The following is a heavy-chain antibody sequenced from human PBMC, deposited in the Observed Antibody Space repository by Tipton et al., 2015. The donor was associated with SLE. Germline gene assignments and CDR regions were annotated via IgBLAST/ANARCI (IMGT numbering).Heavy chain of an antibody. V-gene: IGHV3-21*01. Sequence: SLRLSCAASGFTFSNYAMTWVRQAPGKGLEWVSSISGDSSYIFYADSLKGRFTISRDNSKNTLYLQMNSLRAEDTAVYYCARGLGYGSGWYFYYHGMDVWGQGTTVTVSS. J-gene: IGHJ6*02. CDR3: ARGLGYGSGWYFYYHGMDV. CDR1: GFTFSNYA. D-gene: IGHD6-19*01. CDR2: ISGDSSYI.